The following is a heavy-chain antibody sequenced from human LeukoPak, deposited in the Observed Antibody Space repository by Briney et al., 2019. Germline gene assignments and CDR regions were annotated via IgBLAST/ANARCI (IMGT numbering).Heavy chain of an antibody. Sequence: SETLSLTCNVSGGSMNTYYWSWIRQPPGKGLEWIGYIFYTGITNYNPSLKSRVTISVDTSRNQFSLKLSSVTVADTAVYYCARRRISTSCHRIDYWGQGTLVTVSS. CDR2: IFYTGIT. CDR1: GGSMNTYY. D-gene: IGHD2-2*02. J-gene: IGHJ4*02. CDR3: ARRRISTSCHRIDY. V-gene: IGHV4-59*08.